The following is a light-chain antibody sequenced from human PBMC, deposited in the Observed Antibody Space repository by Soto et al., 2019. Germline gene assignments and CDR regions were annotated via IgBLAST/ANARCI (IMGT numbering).Light chain of an antibody. J-gene: IGKJ1*01. CDR2: DAS. CDR3: QQYNNWWT. V-gene: IGKV3-15*01. CDR1: QSVSSN. Sequence: EIVMTQSPATLSFSPGESATLSCRASQSVSSNLAWYQQKPGQGPSLLIYDASTRATGIPARFSGSGSGTEFTLTISSLQSEDFALYYCQQYNNWWTFGHERRVEIX.